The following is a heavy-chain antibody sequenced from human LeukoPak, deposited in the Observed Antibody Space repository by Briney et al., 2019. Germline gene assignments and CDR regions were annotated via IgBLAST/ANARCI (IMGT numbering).Heavy chain of an antibody. CDR3: ARGGGYDYCYYYMDV. D-gene: IGHD5-12*01. Sequence: SVKDSCKASGGTFSSYAISWVRQAPGQGLEWMGGIIPIFGTANYAQKFQGRVTITADESTSTAYMELSSLRSEDTAVYYCARGGGYDYCYYYMDVWGKGTTVTVSS. CDR1: GGTFSSYA. J-gene: IGHJ6*03. V-gene: IGHV1-69*13. CDR2: IIPIFGTA.